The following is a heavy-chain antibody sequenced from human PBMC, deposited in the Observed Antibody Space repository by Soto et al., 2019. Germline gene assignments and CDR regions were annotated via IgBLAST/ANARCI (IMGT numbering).Heavy chain of an antibody. Sequence: QLQLQESGPGLVKPSETLSLTCTVSGGSISSSSYYWGWIRQPPGKGLEWIGSIYYSGSTYYNPSLKSRVTISVDTSKNQFSLKLSSVTAADTAVYYCARPLAGDEYYFDYWDQGTLVTVSS. CDR2: IYYSGST. CDR3: ARPLAGDEYYFDY. J-gene: IGHJ4*02. CDR1: GGSISSSSYY. V-gene: IGHV4-39*01. D-gene: IGHD7-27*01.